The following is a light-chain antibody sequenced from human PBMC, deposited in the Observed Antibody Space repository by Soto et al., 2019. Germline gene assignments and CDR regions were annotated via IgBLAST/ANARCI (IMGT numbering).Light chain of an antibody. CDR1: TGAVTNGHY. V-gene: IGLV7-46*01. CDR3: LLSYNGPYV. Sequence: QAVVTQEASLSVSPGGTFTLTCGSSTGAVTNGHYPYWFQQKPGQAPRTLIYDTTNRHSWTPARFSGSLLGGKAALTLSGAQPEDEAEYYCLLSYNGPYVFGTGTKVTVL. J-gene: IGLJ1*01. CDR2: DTT.